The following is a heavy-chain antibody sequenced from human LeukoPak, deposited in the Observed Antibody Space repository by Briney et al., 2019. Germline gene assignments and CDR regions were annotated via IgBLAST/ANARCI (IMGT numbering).Heavy chain of an antibody. V-gene: IGHV3-30*02. D-gene: IGHD3-22*01. Sequence: PGGSLRLSCTASGFTFSNYGVHGVREAPGKGLDWVAFIQFDGSNKYYAASVKGRFTISRDNSKNTLYLQMNSLRVEDTAVYYCHVYYYDSSGHPSPWYFDRWGRGTLVTVSS. CDR3: HVYYYDSSGHPSPWYFDR. CDR2: IQFDGSNK. CDR1: GFTFSNYG. J-gene: IGHJ2*01.